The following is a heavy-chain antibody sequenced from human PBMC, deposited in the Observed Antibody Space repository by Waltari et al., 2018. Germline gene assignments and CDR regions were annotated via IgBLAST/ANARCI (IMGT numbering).Heavy chain of an antibody. V-gene: IGHV3-23*01. Sequence: EVQLLESGGGLVPTGGSLRLSCAASGFTFCSYTMSCVRQAPGKGLEWVSAISGSGGSTYYADSVKGRVTISRDNSKNTLYLQMNSLRAEDTAVYYCAKVVSSSWYLDYWGQGTLVTVSS. D-gene: IGHD6-13*01. CDR2: ISGSGGST. CDR3: AKVVSSSWYLDY. CDR1: GFTFCSYT. J-gene: IGHJ4*02.